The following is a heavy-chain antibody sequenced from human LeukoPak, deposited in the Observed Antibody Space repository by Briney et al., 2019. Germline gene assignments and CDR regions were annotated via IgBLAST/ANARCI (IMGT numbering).Heavy chain of an antibody. CDR2: IKQDGSEK. J-gene: IGHJ1*01. CDR1: GFTFSSNW. V-gene: IGHV3-7*01. D-gene: IGHD1-26*01. Sequence: GGSLRLSCATSGFTFSSNWMSWVRHAPGRGLEWVANIKQDGSEKYYVDAVKGRFTISRDNAENSLYLQMNSLRAEDSAVYYCATDGGTYFGYFHHWGQGTLVTVSS. CDR3: ATDGGTYFGYFHH.